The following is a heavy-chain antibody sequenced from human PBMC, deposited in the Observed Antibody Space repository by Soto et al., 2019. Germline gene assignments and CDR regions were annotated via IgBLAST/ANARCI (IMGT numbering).Heavy chain of an antibody. CDR1: GGSISSSSYY. J-gene: IGHJ6*03. D-gene: IGHD1-1*01. V-gene: IGHV4-39*07. CDR2: IYYSGST. Sequence: SETLSLTCTVSGGSISSSSYYWGWIRQPPGKRLEWIGSIYYSGSTYYNPSLKSRVTISVDTSKNQFSLKLSSVTAADTAVYYCARGRAGTPYYYYYMDVWGKGTTVTVSS. CDR3: ARGRAGTPYYYYYMDV.